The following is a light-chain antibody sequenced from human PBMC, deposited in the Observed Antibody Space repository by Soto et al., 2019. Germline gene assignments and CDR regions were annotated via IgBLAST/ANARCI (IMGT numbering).Light chain of an antibody. CDR1: RLGTKS. J-gene: IGLJ2*01. V-gene: IGLV3-1*01. CDR2: QDT. CDR3: QPSDISTVV. Sequence: SYELTQPPSVSVSPGQTASITCSGDRLGTKSGCWYQQKQRQSAVLVIYQDTKRPSGIPERFAGSNSGNTATLTISGTQAMDKADYYTQPSDISTVVFGGGPKL.